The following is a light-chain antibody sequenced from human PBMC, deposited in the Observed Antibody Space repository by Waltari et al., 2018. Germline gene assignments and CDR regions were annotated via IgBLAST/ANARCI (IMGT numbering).Light chain of an antibody. J-gene: IGKJ4*01. CDR1: QSISTY. CDR3: QQSYSPLT. V-gene: IGKV1-39*01. CDR2: AAS. Sequence: DFQMTQSPSSLSASVGDRVTITCRASQSISTYLNWYQQKPGKAPNLLIYAASSLQGGAPSRFSGSESGTDSTLTIRSLQPEDFATYYCQQSYSPLTFGGGTKVGIK.